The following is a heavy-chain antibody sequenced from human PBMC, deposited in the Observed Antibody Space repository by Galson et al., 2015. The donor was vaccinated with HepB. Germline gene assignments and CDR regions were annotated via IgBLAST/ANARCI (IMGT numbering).Heavy chain of an antibody. CDR3: ARDHGYCSGGSCSYYFDY. CDR1: GGTFSSYT. D-gene: IGHD2-15*01. CDR2: IIPILGIA. J-gene: IGHJ4*02. Sequence: SVKVSCKASGGTFSSYTISWVRQAPGQGLEWMGRIIPILGIANYAQKFQGRVTITADKSTSTAYMELSSLRSEDTAVYYCARDHGYCSGGSCSYYFDYWGQGTLVTVSS. V-gene: IGHV1-69*04.